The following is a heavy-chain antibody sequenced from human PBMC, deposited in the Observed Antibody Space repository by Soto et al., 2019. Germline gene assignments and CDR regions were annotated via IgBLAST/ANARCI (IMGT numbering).Heavy chain of an antibody. CDR2: IYYSGST. Sequence: SETLSLTCTVSGGSISSYYWSWIRQPPGKGLEWIGYIYYSGSTNYNPSLKSRVTISVDTSKNQFSLKLSSVTAADTAVYYCAREISCSSTSCYAGIPSNWFDPWGQGTLVTVSS. D-gene: IGHD2-2*01. J-gene: IGHJ5*02. V-gene: IGHV4-59*01. CDR3: AREISCSSTSCYAGIPSNWFDP. CDR1: GGSISSYY.